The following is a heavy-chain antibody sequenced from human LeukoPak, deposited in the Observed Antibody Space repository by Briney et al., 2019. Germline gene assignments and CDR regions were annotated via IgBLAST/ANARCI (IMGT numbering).Heavy chain of an antibody. CDR1: GGSISSSSYY. V-gene: IGHV4-39*01. J-gene: IGHJ4*02. Sequence: SETLSLTCTVSGGSISSSSYYWGWIRQPPGKGLEWSGSIYYSGSTYYNPSLKSRVTISVDTSKNQFSLKLSSVTAADTAVYYCARGYDFWSGYYPRYYFDYWGQGTLVTVSS. CDR3: ARGYDFWSGYYPRYYFDY. D-gene: IGHD3-3*01. CDR2: IYYSGST.